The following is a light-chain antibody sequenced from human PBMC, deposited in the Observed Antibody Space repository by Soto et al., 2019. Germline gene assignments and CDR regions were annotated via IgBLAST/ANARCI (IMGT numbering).Light chain of an antibody. V-gene: IGLV2-14*01. J-gene: IGLJ1*01. Sequence: QSVLTQPASVSGSPGQSITISCTGTSXDVGGYKYVSWYQQHPGKAPKLMIYEVTNRPSGVSTRFSGSRSGNTASLTISGLQAEDEADYYCSSSTTSSTLYVFGTGTKVTVL. CDR2: EVT. CDR3: SSSTTSSTLYV. CDR1: SXDVGGYKY.